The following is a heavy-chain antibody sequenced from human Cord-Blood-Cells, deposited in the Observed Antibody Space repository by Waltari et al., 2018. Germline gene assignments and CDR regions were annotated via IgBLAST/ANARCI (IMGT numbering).Heavy chain of an antibody. V-gene: IGHV3-30-3*01. Sequence: QVQLVESGGGVVQPGRSLRLSCAASGFTFSSYAMHWVRQAPGKGLEWVAVISYDGSNKYYADSVKGRFTISRDNSKNTLYLQMNSLRAEDTAVYYCARGGRDSAFDIWGQGTMVTVSS. D-gene: IGHD2-15*01. CDR2: ISYDGSNK. J-gene: IGHJ3*02. CDR3: ARGGRDSAFDI. CDR1: GFTFSSYA.